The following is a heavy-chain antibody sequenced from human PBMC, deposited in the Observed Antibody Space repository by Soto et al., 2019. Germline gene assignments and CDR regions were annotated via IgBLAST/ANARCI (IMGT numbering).Heavy chain of an antibody. D-gene: IGHD6-13*01. Sequence: CKGSGYSFTTYWIGWVRQMPGKGLEGMVIIYPGDSDTRYSPSFQGQVTISADKSINTTYLQWSSLKASDTAIYYCARQAAAGKYYYAMDVWGQGTTVTVSS. V-gene: IGHV5-51*01. J-gene: IGHJ6*02. CDR2: IYPGDSDT. CDR3: ARQAAAGKYYYAMDV. CDR1: GYSFTTYW.